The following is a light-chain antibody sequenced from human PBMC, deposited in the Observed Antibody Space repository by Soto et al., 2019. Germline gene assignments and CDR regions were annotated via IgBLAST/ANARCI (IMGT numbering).Light chain of an antibody. V-gene: IGKV1-27*01. CDR2: AAS. CDR3: QKYYSAPIT. J-gene: IGKJ5*01. CDR1: QGISNY. Sequence: IKLTQSPSNTSACVGDSVTTTCRASQGISNYLAWYQQTPGKVPKLLIYAASTLQSGVPCRFSGSGSGADFTLTISSLQPEDVATYYCQKYYSAPITFGQGTRLEI.